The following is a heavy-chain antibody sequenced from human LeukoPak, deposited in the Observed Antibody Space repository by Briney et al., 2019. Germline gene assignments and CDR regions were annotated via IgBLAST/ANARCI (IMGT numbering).Heavy chain of an antibody. CDR3: ARIAVAGTWLDY. D-gene: IGHD6-19*01. Sequence: KPSETLSLTCTVSGGSISSYYWSWIRQPPGKGLEWIGYIYYSGSTNYNPSLKSRVTISVDTSKNQFSLKLSSVTAVDTAVYYCARIAVAGTWLDYWGQGTLVTVSS. J-gene: IGHJ4*02. V-gene: IGHV4-59*01. CDR2: IYYSGST. CDR1: GGSISSYY.